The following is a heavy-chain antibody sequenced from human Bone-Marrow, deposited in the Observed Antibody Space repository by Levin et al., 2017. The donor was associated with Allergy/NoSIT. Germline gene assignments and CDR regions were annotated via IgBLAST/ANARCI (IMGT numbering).Heavy chain of an antibody. CDR1: GDSVSSTFYY. J-gene: IGHJ5*02. D-gene: IGHD3-22*01. Sequence: GSLRLSCTVSGDSVSSTFYYWAWIRQPPGKGLEWIGSVYYSGTTYYTPSLQSRVTISVDTSKNQFSLKMTSVTAADTAVYYCGRQRCTANTGYESLGWFDPWGQGMLVTVSS. CDR2: VYYSGTT. CDR3: GRQRCTANTGYESLGWFDP. V-gene: IGHV4-39*01.